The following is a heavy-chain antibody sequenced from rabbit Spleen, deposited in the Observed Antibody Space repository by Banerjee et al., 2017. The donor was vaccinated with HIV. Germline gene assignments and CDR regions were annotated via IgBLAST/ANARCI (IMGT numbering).Heavy chain of an antibody. Sequence: QEQLEETGGGLVQPGGSLTLTCKASGFSFSDRDVMCWVRQAPGKGLEWIACINTATGKPVYATWAKGRFTISTTSSTTVTLQMTSLTAADTATYFCARDLAGAIGWNFYLWGPGTLVTVS. CDR2: INTATGKP. J-gene: IGHJ4*01. D-gene: IGHD4-1*01. V-gene: IGHV1S45*01. CDR1: GFSFSDRDV. CDR3: ARDLAGAIGWNFYL.